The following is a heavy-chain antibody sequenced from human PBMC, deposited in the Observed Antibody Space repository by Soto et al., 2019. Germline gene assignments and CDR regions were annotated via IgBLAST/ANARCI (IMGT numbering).Heavy chain of an antibody. V-gene: IGHV1-46*03. J-gene: IGHJ4*02. CDR2: INPSGAGT. CDR1: GYTFTSYY. Sequence: GASVKVSXKASGYTFTSYYMHWVRQAPGQGLEWVGIINPSGAGTTYTQKFQGRVTMTRDTSTSTVYMELSSLRSDDTAVYYCARGTYYYDSDGFYSRTKGLDTFDYWGQGTMVTVSS. CDR3: ARGTYYYDSDGFYSRTKGLDTFDY. D-gene: IGHD3-22*01.